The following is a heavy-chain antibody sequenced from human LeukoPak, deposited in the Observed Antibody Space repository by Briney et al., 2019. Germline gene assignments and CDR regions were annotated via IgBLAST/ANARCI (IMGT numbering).Heavy chain of an antibody. J-gene: IGHJ3*02. V-gene: IGHV1-18*01. CDR2: ISAYNGNT. Sequence: ASVKVSCKASGYTFTSYGISWVRQAPGQGLEWMGWISAYNGNTNYAQKLQGRVTMTTDTSTSTAYMELRSLRSDDTAVYYCARDWYGIAARQDAFDIWGQGTMVTVSS. CDR1: GYTFTSYG. CDR3: ARDWYGIAARQDAFDI. D-gene: IGHD6-6*01.